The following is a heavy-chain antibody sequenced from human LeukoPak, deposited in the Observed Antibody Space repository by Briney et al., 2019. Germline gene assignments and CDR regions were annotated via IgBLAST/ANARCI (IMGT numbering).Heavy chain of an antibody. D-gene: IGHD3-22*01. J-gene: IGHJ1*01. CDR1: GGTFSSYA. Sequence: SVKVSCKASGGTFSSYAISWVRQAPGQGLEWMGGITPIFGTANYAQKFQGRVTITTDESTSTAYMELSSLRSEDTAVYYCARGPGVVVARRTEYFQHWGQGTLVTVSS. CDR2: ITPIFGTA. CDR3: ARGPGVVVARRTEYFQH. V-gene: IGHV1-69*05.